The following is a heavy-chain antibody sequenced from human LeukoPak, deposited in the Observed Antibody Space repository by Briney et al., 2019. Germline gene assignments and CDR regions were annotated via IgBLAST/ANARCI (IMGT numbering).Heavy chain of an antibody. CDR1: GGSISSYY. CDR3: ARGNYYYGSGSYWFAP. Sequence: SETLSLTCTVSGGSISSYYWSWIRQPPGKGLEWIGYIYYSGSTNYNPSLKSRVTISVDTSKNQFSLKLSSVTAADTAVYYCARGNYYYGSGSYWFAPWGQGTLVTVSS. D-gene: IGHD3-10*01. J-gene: IGHJ5*02. CDR2: IYYSGST. V-gene: IGHV4-59*01.